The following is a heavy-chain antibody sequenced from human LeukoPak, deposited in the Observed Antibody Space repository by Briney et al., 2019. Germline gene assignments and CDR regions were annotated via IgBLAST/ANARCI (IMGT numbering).Heavy chain of an antibody. CDR1: GGSFSGYY. Sequence: SETLSLTCAVYGGSFSGYYWSWIRQTPGKGLEWIGEINHSGSTRYNPSLTSRVTISLDTFKDQFSLKLNSVTAADTAVYYCARGPTVEYDILTGYYRFDYWGQGTLVTVSS. D-gene: IGHD3-9*01. V-gene: IGHV4-34*01. CDR3: ARGPTVEYDILTGYYRFDY. J-gene: IGHJ4*02. CDR2: INHSGST.